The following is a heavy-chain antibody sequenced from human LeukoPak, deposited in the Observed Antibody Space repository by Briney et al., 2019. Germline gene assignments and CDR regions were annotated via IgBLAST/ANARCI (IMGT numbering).Heavy chain of an antibody. CDR2: IYYSGST. D-gene: IGHD6-19*01. CDR1: GGSIRSFY. Sequence: SETLSLTCSVSGGSIRSFYLSWIRQPPGKGLEWIGNIYYSGSTNYNPSLKSRVTISVDTSKNQVSLKLSSVTAADTAVYYCASAYSSGWTDASDIWGQGTMVTVSS. J-gene: IGHJ3*02. V-gene: IGHV4-59*08. CDR3: ASAYSSGWTDASDI.